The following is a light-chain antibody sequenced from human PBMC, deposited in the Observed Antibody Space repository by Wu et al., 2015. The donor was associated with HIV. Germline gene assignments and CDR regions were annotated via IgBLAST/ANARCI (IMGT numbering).Light chain of an antibody. CDR1: QSVTNNY. CDR3: QQYVSSPL. J-gene: IGKJ1*01. Sequence: EAVLTQSPGTLSLSPEEXVTLSCRATQSVTNNYLAWFQQKPGQAPRLLIYGASTRATGIPDRFSGSGSGTDFTLTISRLEPEDSAVYYCQQYVSSPLFGQGTKVEIK. CDR2: GAS. V-gene: IGKV3-20*01.